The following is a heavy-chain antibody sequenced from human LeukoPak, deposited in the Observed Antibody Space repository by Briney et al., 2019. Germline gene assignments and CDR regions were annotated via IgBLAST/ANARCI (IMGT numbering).Heavy chain of an antibody. CDR2: ISWNSGRI. CDR1: GFTFNDYA. V-gene: IGHV3-9*03. CDR3: AKDLGRYYFSAFDM. D-gene: IGHD3-10*01. J-gene: IGHJ3*02. Sequence: PGRSLRLSCAASGFTFNDYAMHWVRQAPGKGLEWVSGISWNSGRIGYADSVKGRFTISRDNAKNSLYPQMNSLRAEDMALYYCAKDLGRYYFSAFDMWGQGTMVTVSS.